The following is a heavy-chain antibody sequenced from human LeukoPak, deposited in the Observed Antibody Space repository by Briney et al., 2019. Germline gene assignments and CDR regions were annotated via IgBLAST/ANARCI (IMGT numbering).Heavy chain of an antibody. CDR1: GYTFSSYD. Sequence: ASVKVSCKASGYTFSSYDINWVRQTTGQGLEWMGWMNPNSGNTGYARKFQGRVTITRNTSISTAYMELSSLRSEDTAVYYCTRGAPGAYCSGGSCPYFDYWGQGTLVTVSS. D-gene: IGHD2-15*01. V-gene: IGHV1-8*03. CDR3: TRGAPGAYCSGGSCPYFDY. J-gene: IGHJ4*02. CDR2: MNPNSGNT.